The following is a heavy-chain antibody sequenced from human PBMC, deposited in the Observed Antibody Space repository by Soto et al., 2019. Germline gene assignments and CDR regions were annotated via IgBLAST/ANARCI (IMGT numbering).Heavy chain of an antibody. V-gene: IGHV4-31*11. CDR1: GGSISTGVWY. Sequence: QVQLQESGPGLVKPSQTLSLTCGVSGGSISTGVWYWSWVREHPGKGLEWIGDIYYRGTTSYNPSLGSRVTSSRDTSKNQVSLKVNSVTAADTAVYYCARVSAGGTRWFDSWGQGIRVTVSS. D-gene: IGHD6-13*01. J-gene: IGHJ5*01. CDR2: IYYRGTT. CDR3: ARVSAGGTRWFDS.